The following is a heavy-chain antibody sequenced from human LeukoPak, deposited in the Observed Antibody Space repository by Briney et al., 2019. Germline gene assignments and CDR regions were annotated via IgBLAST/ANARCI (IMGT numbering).Heavy chain of an antibody. CDR2: ISAYNGNT. CDR1: GYTFTSYG. D-gene: IGHD3-10*01. Sequence: GASVKVSCKASGYTFTSYGISWVRQAPGQGLEWMGWISAYNGNTNYAQKFQGRVTMTSDTSTSTAYMELRSLRSDDTAVFYCARYYGSGVTLNYWGQGTLVTVSS. V-gene: IGHV1-18*01. CDR3: ARYYGSGVTLNY. J-gene: IGHJ4*02.